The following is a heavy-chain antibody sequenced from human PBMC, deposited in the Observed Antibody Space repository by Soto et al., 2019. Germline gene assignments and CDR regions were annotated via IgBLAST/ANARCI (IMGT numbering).Heavy chain of an antibody. CDR2: ISAYNGNT. J-gene: IGHJ3*02. CDR1: GYTFTSYG. CDR3: AREYAVAGTGADAFDI. D-gene: IGHD6-19*01. Sequence: QVQLVQSGAEVKKPGASVKVSCKASGYTFTSYGISWVRQAPGQGLEWMGWISAYNGNTNYAQKLQGRVTMTTDTSTSTAYMERRSLRSDDTAVYYCAREYAVAGTGADAFDIWGQGTMVTVSS. V-gene: IGHV1-18*01.